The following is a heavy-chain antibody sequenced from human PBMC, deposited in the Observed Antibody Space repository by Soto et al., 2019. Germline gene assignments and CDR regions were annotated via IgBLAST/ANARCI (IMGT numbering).Heavy chain of an antibody. D-gene: IGHD6-13*01. V-gene: IGHV3-48*01. CDR2: ISSSRSTI. CDR3: ASDGPYSSSWYYYAFDI. CDR1: GCTRGSYR. J-gene: IGHJ3*02. Sequence: RHSRAVAGCTRGSYRMNWVSQDQGKGMEWVSYISSSRSTIYYADSMTDRFTISRDNAKNLLYPQMNSLRAEDTSVYYCASDGPYSSSWYYYAFDIWGQGTMVTVSS.